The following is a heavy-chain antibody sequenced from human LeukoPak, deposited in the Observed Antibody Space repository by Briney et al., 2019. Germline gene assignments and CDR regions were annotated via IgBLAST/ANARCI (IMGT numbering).Heavy chain of an antibody. Sequence: GGSLRLSCAASGFTFTNAWMNWVRQAPGKGLEWVGRIKSKADGETIDYATPVKGRFTFSRDDSKNMLYLQMNSLKSEDTAVYYCSTLTSRGLSDSWGQGTLVTVSS. CDR2: IKSKADGETI. V-gene: IGHV3-15*07. D-gene: IGHD1-20*01. J-gene: IGHJ4*02. CDR3: STLTSRGLSDS. CDR1: GFTFTNAW.